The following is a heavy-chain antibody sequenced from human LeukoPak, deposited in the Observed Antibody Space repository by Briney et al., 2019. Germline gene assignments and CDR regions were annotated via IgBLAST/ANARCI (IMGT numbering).Heavy chain of an antibody. CDR3: ARENDRYGRIDY. V-gene: IGHV4-61*02. CDR2: IYTSGST. J-gene: IGHJ4*02. CDR1: GGSISSGSYY. Sequence: PSETLSLTCTVSGGSISSGSYYWSWIRQPAGKGLEWIGRIYTSGSTNYNPSLKSRVIISIDTPKNQFSLRLSSVTAADTAVYYCARENDRYGRIDYWGQGTQVTVSS. D-gene: IGHD5-18*01.